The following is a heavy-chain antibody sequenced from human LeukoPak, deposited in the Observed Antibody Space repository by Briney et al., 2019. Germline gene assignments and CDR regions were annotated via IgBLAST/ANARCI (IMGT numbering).Heavy chain of an antibody. D-gene: IGHD3-3*01. Sequence: PSETLSLTCSVYGGSFSGYYWSWIRQPPGKGLEWIGEISHSGSTKFNPSLKSRVTISVDTSRNQFSLNLTSVTAADTAVYYCARAGLSIFGMITPNWFDPWGQGTLVSVSS. J-gene: IGHJ5*02. V-gene: IGHV4-34*01. CDR3: ARAGLSIFGMITPNWFDP. CDR2: ISHSGST. CDR1: GGSFSGYY.